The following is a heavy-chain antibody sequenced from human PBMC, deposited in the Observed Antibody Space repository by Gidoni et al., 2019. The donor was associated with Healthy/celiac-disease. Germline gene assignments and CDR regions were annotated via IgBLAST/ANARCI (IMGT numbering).Heavy chain of an antibody. J-gene: IGHJ5*02. V-gene: IGHV3-30*18. CDR3: AKDSNYANWFDP. Sequence: QVQLVASGGGVVQPGRSLRLSSAASGFTFSSYGMHWVRQAPGKGLEWVAVISYDGSNKYYADSVKGRFTISRDNSKNTLYLQMNSLRAEDTAVYYCAKDSNYANWFDPWGQGTLVTVSS. D-gene: IGHD4-4*01. CDR2: ISYDGSNK. CDR1: GFTFSSYG.